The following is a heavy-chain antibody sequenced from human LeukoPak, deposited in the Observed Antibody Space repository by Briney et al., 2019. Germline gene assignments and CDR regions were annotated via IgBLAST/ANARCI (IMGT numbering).Heavy chain of an antibody. CDR2: IRYDGSNK. V-gene: IGHV3-30*02. D-gene: IGHD3-10*01. J-gene: IGHJ4*02. CDR1: GFTFSSYG. Sequence: PGGSLRLSCAASGFTFSSYGMHWVRQAPGKGLEWVAFIRYDGSNKYYADSVKGRFTISRDNSKNTLYLQMNSLRAEDTAVYYCAKLWFGELVPYYFDYWGQGTLVTVSS. CDR3: AKLWFGELVPYYFDY.